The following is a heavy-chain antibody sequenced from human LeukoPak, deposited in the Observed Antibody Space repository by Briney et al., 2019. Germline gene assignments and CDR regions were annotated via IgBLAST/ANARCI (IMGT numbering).Heavy chain of an antibody. D-gene: IGHD6-19*01. Sequence: GSSVKVSCKASGGTFSSYAISRVRQAPGQGLEWMGGIIPIFGTANYAHKFLGRVTITTDESTSTAYMELSSLRSEDTAVYYCAREKSYSSGWYYFDYWGQGTLVTVSS. CDR1: GGTFSSYA. CDR2: IIPIFGTA. CDR3: AREKSYSSGWYYFDY. V-gene: IGHV1-69*05. J-gene: IGHJ4*02.